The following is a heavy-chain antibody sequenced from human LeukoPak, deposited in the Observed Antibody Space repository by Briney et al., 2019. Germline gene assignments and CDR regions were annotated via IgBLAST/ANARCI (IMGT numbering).Heavy chain of an antibody. Sequence: GRTLRLTCAVSGFTFSSYGMHWVRHPPAKGRVEVAFIRYDGSNKNYADSSKGRFTISRDSSKYNLYLQMNSLIPRDEPMYYCAKDATWGTGFGKMPRYFDNWGRGTMVTVSS. J-gene: IGHJ4*02. CDR2: IRYDGSNK. D-gene: IGHD3-10*01. V-gene: IGHV3-30*02. CDR1: GFTFSSYG. CDR3: AKDATWGTGFGKMPRYFDN.